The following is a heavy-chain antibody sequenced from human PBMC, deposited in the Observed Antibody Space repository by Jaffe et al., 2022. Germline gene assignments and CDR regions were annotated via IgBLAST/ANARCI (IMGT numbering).Heavy chain of an antibody. V-gene: IGHV3-48*03. CDR2: ISSSGSTI. J-gene: IGHJ4*02. Sequence: EVQLVESGGGLVQPGGSLRLSCAASGFTFSSYEMNWVRQAPGKGLEWVSYISSSGSTIYYADSVKGRFTISRDNAKNSLYLQMNSLRAEDTAVYYCARVDSGWCIDYWGQGTLVTVSS. D-gene: IGHD6-19*01. CDR3: ARVDSGWCIDY. CDR1: GFTFSSYE.